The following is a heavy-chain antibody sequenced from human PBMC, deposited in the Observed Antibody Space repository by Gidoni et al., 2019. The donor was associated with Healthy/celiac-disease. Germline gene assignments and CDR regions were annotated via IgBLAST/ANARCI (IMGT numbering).Heavy chain of an antibody. V-gene: IGHV3-23*01. D-gene: IGHD3-10*01. Sequence: EVQLLESGGGLVQPGGSLRLSCAASGFTFSSDAMSWGRKAPGKGLEWVSAISGSGGSTYYADSVKGRFTISRDKSKNTLYLQMNSLRAEDTAVYYCAKDTGYGSGFWGQGTLVTVSS. CDR3: AKDTGYGSGF. CDR1: GFTFSSDA. CDR2: ISGSGGST. J-gene: IGHJ4*02.